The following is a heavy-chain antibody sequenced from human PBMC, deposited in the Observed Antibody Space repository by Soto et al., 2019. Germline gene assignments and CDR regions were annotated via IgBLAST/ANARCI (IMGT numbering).Heavy chain of an antibody. V-gene: IGHV3-23*01. Sequence: EVQLLESGGGLVQPGGSLRLSCAASGVTFSSYAMRWIRQDPGKGREWVSSISDSGGSTYYADSVKGRFTISRDNSKNTLYLKMNSLRAEDTAVYYCANGIGYYYDYWGQGTLVTVSS. J-gene: IGHJ4*02. CDR2: ISDSGGST. D-gene: IGHD6-13*01. CDR1: GVTFSSYA. CDR3: ANGIGYYYDY.